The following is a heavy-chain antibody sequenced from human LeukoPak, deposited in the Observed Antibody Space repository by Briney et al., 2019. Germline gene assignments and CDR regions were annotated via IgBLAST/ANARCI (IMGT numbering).Heavy chain of an antibody. D-gene: IGHD2-2*01. CDR3: ARAGQGYCTSASCYLSLDY. V-gene: IGHV4-4*02. CDR2: IYHSGST. CDR1: GGSISSSNW. Sequence: SETLSLTCAVSGGSISSSNWWSWVRQPPGKGLEWIGQIYHSGSTNYNPSLKSRVAISVDKSKNQFSLNLNSVTAADTAVYYCARAGQGYCTSASCYLSLDYWGQGTLVTVSS. J-gene: IGHJ4*02.